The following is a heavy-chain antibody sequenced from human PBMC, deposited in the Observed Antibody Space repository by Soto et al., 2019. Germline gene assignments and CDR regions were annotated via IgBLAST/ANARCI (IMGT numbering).Heavy chain of an antibody. CDR3: ARGGGYCSSTSCRTQYYYYYGMDV. D-gene: IGHD2-2*01. CDR1: GGSISSGDYY. CDR2: IYYSGST. J-gene: IGHJ6*02. Sequence: QVQLQESGPGLVKPSQTLSLTCTVSGGSISSGDYYWSWIRQPPGKGLEWLGYIYYSGSTYYNPSLKSRVTISVDTSKNQFSLKLRSVTAADTAVYYCARGGGYCSSTSCRTQYYYYYGMDVWGQGTTVTVSS. V-gene: IGHV4-30-4*01.